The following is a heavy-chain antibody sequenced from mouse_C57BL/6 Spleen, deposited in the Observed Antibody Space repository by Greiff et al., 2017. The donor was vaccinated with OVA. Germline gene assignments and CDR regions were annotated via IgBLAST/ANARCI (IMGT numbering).Heavy chain of an antibody. V-gene: IGHV1-72*01. CDR3: ARDGYDRYYFDY. CDR1: GYTFTSYW. CDR2: IAPNSGGT. J-gene: IGHJ2*01. Sequence: QVQLQQPGAELVKPGASVKLSCKASGYTFTSYWMHWVKQRPGRGLEWIGRIAPNSGGTKYNEKFKSKATLTVDKPSSTAYMQLSSLTSEDSAVYYCARDGYDRYYFDYWGQGTTLTVSS. D-gene: IGHD2-2*01.